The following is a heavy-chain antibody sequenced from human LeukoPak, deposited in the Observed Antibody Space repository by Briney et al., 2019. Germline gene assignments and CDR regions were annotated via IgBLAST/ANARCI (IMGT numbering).Heavy chain of an antibody. CDR1: GYTFTDYY. Sequence: ASVKISCKVSGYTFTDYYMHWVQQAPGKGLEWMGLVDPEDGETIYAEKFQGRVTITADTSTDTAYMELSSLRSEDTAVYYCATDIHIVVVPAARFYYYYYYMDVWGKGTTVTVSS. CDR3: ATDIHIVVVPAARFYYYYYYMDV. V-gene: IGHV1-69-2*01. D-gene: IGHD2-2*01. J-gene: IGHJ6*03. CDR2: VDPEDGET.